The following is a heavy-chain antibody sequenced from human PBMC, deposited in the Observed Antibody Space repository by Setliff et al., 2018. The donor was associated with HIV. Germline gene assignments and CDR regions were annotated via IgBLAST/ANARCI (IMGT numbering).Heavy chain of an antibody. CDR3: AKGGRGLLFSDRYYFDY. D-gene: IGHD1-26*01. CDR1: GGSISSIDDY. Sequence: SETLSLTCTVSGGSISSIDDYWSWIRQSPGKGLEWIGYIFYRGSTFYNPSLQSRGTISIDTSKNQFSLNLTSVTAADTAVYYCAKGGRGLLFSDRYYFDYWGQGTLVTVSS. J-gene: IGHJ4*02. V-gene: IGHV4-30-4*08. CDR2: IFYRGST.